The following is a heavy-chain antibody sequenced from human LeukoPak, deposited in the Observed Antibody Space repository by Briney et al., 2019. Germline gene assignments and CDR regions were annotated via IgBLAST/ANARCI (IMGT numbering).Heavy chain of an antibody. J-gene: IGHJ4*02. D-gene: IGHD3-16*02. V-gene: IGHV3-23*01. CDR2: IIGSGGSI. CDR3: AKHGDNVWGSFRFGFDS. Sequence: GGSLRLSCAASGFTFSTYAMSWVRQAPGKGLEWVSLIIGSGGSIHYADSVRGRFTISRDNFKNTVFLQLSSLRPEHTAVYYCAKHGDNVWGSFRFGFDSWGQGTLVTVSS. CDR1: GFTFSTYA.